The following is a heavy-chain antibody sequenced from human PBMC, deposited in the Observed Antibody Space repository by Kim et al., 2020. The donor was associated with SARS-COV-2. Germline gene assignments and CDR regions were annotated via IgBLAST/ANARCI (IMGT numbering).Heavy chain of an antibody. J-gene: IGHJ4*02. CDR3: ARDPGFDSTTHDY. CDR1: GFALRNYW. D-gene: IGHD1-1*01. CDR2: IRHDGSYM. V-gene: IGHV3-7*01. Sequence: GGYLRLSCAASGFALRNYWMSWVRQAPGKGLEWVANIRHDGSYMYYVDSVKGRFTISRDNAKNSLYLQMNSLRVEDTAVYYCARDPGFDSTTHDYWGQGTLVTVSS.